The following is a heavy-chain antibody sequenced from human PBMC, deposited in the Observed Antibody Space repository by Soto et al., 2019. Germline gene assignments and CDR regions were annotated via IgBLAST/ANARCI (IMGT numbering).Heavy chain of an antibody. Sequence: KTSETLSLTCTVSGGSISSYYWSWIRQPAGKGLEWIGRIYTSGSTNYNPSLKSRVTMSVDTSKTQFSLKLSSVTAADTAVYSSARSREFWSGYAQELDGLGQGTTVTVSS. CDR3: ARSREFWSGYAQELDG. CDR1: GGSISSYY. V-gene: IGHV4-4*07. D-gene: IGHD3-3*01. CDR2: IYTSGST. J-gene: IGHJ6*01.